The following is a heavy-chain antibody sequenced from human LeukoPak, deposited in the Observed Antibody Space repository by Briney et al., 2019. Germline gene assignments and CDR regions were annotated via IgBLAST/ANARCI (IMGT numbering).Heavy chain of an antibody. CDR3: ANRAGELSYYFDY. Sequence: PGGSLRLSCSASGFTFSRHDMSWVRQAPGKGLEWVSTISRSGTTTYYAGSVRGRFTISRDNSKSTLSLQLNNLGAEDAALYYCANRAGELSYYFDYWGQGALVVVSS. D-gene: IGHD1-1*01. J-gene: IGHJ4*02. CDR1: GFTFSRHD. CDR2: ISRSGTTT. V-gene: IGHV3-23*01.